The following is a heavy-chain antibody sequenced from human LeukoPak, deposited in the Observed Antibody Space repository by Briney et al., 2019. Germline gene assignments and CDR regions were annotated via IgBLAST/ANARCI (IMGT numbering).Heavy chain of an antibody. J-gene: IGHJ4*02. D-gene: IGHD3-10*02. V-gene: IGHV3-23*01. Sequence: GGSLRLSCAASGFTFSSYAMSWVRQAPGKGLEWVSAISGSGGSTYYADSVKGRFTISRDNSENTLYLQMNSLRAEDTAVYYCAKDIYPRSTCSGCRPFDYWGQGTLVTVSS. CDR3: AKDIYPRSTCSGCRPFDY. CDR1: GFTFSSYA. CDR2: ISGSGGST.